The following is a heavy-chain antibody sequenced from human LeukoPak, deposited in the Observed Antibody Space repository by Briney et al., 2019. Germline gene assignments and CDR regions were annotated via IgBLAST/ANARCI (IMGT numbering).Heavy chain of an antibody. V-gene: IGHV4-30-4*08. CDR1: GGSISSGDYY. CDR3: ARMSGSYVVDY. Sequence: SETLSFNCTVSGGSISSGDYYWSWIRQPPGKGLEWIGYIYYSGSTYYNPSLKSRVTISVDTSKNQFSLKLSSVTAADTAVYYCARMSGSYVVDYWGQGTLVTVSS. D-gene: IGHD1-26*01. CDR2: IYYSGST. J-gene: IGHJ4*02.